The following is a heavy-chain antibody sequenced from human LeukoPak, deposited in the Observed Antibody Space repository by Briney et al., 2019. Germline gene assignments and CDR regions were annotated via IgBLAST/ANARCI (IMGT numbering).Heavy chain of an antibody. Sequence: SETLSLTCTVSGGSISSSSYYWGWIRQPPGKGLEWIGSIYYSGSTYYNPSLKSRVTISVDTSKNQFSLKLSSVTAADTAVYYCARVLPDYGSGSSLPDYWGQGTLVTVSS. V-gene: IGHV4-39*07. D-gene: IGHD3-10*01. CDR1: GGSISSSSYY. J-gene: IGHJ4*02. CDR2: IYYSGST. CDR3: ARVLPDYGSGSSLPDY.